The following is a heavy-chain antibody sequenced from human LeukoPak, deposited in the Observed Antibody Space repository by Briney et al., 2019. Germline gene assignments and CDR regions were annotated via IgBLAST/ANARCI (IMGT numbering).Heavy chain of an antibody. J-gene: IGHJ4*02. CDR3: ARASRGYSYGY. V-gene: IGHV4-34*01. D-gene: IGHD5-18*01. CDR2: INHSGST. CDR1: GGSFSGYY. Sequence: SETLSLTCAVYGGSFSGYYWSWIRQPPGKGLEWIGEINHSGSTNYNPSLKSRVTISVDTSKNQFSLKLGSVTAADTAVYYCARASRGYSYGYWGQGTLVTVSS.